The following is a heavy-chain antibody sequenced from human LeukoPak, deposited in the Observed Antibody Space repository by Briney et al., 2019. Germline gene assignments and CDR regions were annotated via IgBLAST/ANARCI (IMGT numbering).Heavy chain of an antibody. J-gene: IGHJ4*02. CDR2: IWYDGSNK. CDR3: AKGGNFITYFDY. Sequence: GGSLRLSCAASGFTFSSYGMHWVRQAPGKGLEWVAVIWYDGSNKYYADSVKGRFTISRDNSKNTLYLQMNSLRAEDTAVYYCAKGGNFITYFDYWGQGTLVTVSS. V-gene: IGHV3-33*06. CDR1: GFTFSSYG. D-gene: IGHD4-23*01.